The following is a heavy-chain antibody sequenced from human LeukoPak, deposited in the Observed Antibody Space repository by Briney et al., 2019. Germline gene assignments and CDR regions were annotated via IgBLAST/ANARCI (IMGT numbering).Heavy chain of an antibody. V-gene: IGHV3-33*01. CDR1: GVTLSSFG. Sequence: GGSVTLSCAACGVTLSSFGMQWARPPRGRGRVWVAIKWYDRSKNYYDDSVKDRFTISRDNSKTTVYLQMNSLRAGDTAVYYSARDPSITARRDGMDVWGQGTTVSVS. CDR2: KWYDRSKN. J-gene: IGHJ6*02. CDR3: ARDPSITARRDGMDV. D-gene: IGHD6-6*01.